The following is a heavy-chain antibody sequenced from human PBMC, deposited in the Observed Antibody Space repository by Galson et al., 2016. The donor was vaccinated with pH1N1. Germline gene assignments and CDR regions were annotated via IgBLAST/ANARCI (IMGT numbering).Heavy chain of an antibody. J-gene: IGHJ4*02. Sequence: SLRLSCAASGFSFGDYAMGWVRQAPGKGLEWVGLIRSKVYGGTTEYAASVKGRFTILRDDSKYIAYLQMNSPRTEDTAVYFCTRARYNLLTGYLIDYWGQGTLVTVSS. D-gene: IGHD3-9*01. CDR2: IRSKVYGGTT. V-gene: IGHV3-49*04. CDR1: GFSFGDYA. CDR3: TRARYNLLTGYLIDY.